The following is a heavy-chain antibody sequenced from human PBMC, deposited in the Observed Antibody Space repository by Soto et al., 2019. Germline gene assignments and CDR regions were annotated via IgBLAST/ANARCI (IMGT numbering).Heavy chain of an antibody. D-gene: IGHD6-13*01. CDR3: ARGGEQQLFGYYYYYGMDV. CDR2: INHSGST. Sequence: PSETLSLTCAVYGGSFRGYYWSWIRQPPGKGLEWIGEINHSGSTNYNPSLKSRVTISVDTSKTQFSLKLSSVTAADTAVYYCARGGEQQLFGYYYYYGMDVWGQGTTVTVSS. V-gene: IGHV4-34*01. CDR1: GGSFRGYY. J-gene: IGHJ6*02.